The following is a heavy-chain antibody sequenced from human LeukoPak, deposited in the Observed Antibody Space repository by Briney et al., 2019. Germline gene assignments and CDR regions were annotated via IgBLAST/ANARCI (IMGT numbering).Heavy chain of an antibody. CDR1: GYTFSGYY. CDR2: INGNSGGT. D-gene: IGHD3-10*01. J-gene: IGHJ4*02. Sequence: ASVKVSCKASGYTFSGYYMHWVRQAPGQGLEWMGWINGNSGGTNYAQRFQGRVTMTRDTSISTAYIELSRLTSDDTAVYYCARDYYGSGTYYKDYWGQGTLVTVSS. CDR3: ARDYYGSGTYYKDY. V-gene: IGHV1-2*02.